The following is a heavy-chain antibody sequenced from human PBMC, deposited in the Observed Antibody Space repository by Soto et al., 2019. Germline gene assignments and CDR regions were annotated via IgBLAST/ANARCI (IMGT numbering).Heavy chain of an antibody. D-gene: IGHD5-18*01. V-gene: IGHV1-18*01. Sequence: QVQLVQSGAEVKKPGASVKVSCKASGYTFTSYGISWVRQAPGQGLEWMGWISAYNGNTNYAQKLQGRVTMTTDTSTRTAYMALRCLRSDATAVYYCASSLLVGYGLEGESDWGQGTLVTVSS. CDR2: ISAYNGNT. CDR3: ASSLLVGYGLEGESD. J-gene: IGHJ4*02. CDR1: GYTFTSYG.